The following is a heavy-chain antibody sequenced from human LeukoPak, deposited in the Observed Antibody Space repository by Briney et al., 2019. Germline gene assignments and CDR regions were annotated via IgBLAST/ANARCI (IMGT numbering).Heavy chain of an antibody. CDR2: LFFGGST. Sequence: SETLSLTCTVSGGSISRSSYYWGWIRQPPGKGLEWIGYLFFGGSTNYNPSLKSRVTISSDTSKNQLSLKLTSVTAADTAVYYCARAGGGWSFDYLGQGTLVTVSS. V-gene: IGHV4-39*07. D-gene: IGHD6-19*01. CDR3: ARAGGGWSFDY. CDR1: GGSISRSSYY. J-gene: IGHJ4*02.